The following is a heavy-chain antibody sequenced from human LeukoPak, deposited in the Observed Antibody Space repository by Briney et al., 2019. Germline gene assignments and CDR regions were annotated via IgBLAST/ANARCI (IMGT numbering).Heavy chain of an antibody. CDR1: GYSFTSYW. Sequence: KNGESLKISCKGSGYSFTSYWIGWVRQMPGKGLEWMGIIYPGDSDTRYSPSSQGQVTISADKSISTAYLQWSSLKASDTAMYYCARHFPTHCSSTSCYVPDYWGQGTLVTVSS. D-gene: IGHD2-2*01. CDR2: IYPGDSDT. J-gene: IGHJ4*02. CDR3: ARHFPTHCSSTSCYVPDY. V-gene: IGHV5-51*01.